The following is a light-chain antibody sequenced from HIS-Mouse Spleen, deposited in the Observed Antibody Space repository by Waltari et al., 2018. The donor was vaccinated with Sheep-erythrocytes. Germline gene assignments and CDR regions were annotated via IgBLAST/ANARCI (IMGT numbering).Light chain of an antibody. CDR3: QQYYSYPPYT. CDR1: QGISSY. Sequence: AIRMTQLPSSLSASTVSRVTLTFWSSQGISSYLAWYQQKPGKAPKLLIYASSTLQSGVPSRFSGSGSGTDFTLTISCLQSEDFATYYCQQYYSYPPYTFGQGTKLEIK. CDR2: ASS. V-gene: IGKV1-8*01. J-gene: IGKJ2*01.